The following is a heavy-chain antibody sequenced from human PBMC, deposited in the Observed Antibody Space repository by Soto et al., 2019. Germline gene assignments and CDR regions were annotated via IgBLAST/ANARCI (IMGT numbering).Heavy chain of an antibody. D-gene: IGHD3-16*02. V-gene: IGHV3-74*01. CDR2: INSDGSST. CDR3: ARVGPLADAFDI. J-gene: IGHJ3*02. Sequence: WGSLRLSCAASGFTVSSYWMHWVRQAPGKGLVWVSRINSDGSSTSYADSVKGRFTISRDNAKNTLYLQMNSLRAEDTAVYYCARVGPLADAFDIWGQGTMVTVSS. CDR1: GFTVSSYW.